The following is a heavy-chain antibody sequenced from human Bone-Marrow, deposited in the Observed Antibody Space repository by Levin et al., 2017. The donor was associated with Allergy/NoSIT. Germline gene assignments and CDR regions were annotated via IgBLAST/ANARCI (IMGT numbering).Heavy chain of an antibody. D-gene: IGHD1-26*01. V-gene: IGHV3-74*01. Sequence: HPGGSLRPSCAASGFIFNNYWMGWVRQAPGKGLLWVSRIASDGSATNYADSVRGRFTISRDNAKSTLYLQMNSLRADDTAVYYCARDVGSSFDYWGQGTLVTVSS. CDR2: IASDGSAT. CDR3: ARDVGSSFDY. J-gene: IGHJ4*02. CDR1: GFIFNNYW.